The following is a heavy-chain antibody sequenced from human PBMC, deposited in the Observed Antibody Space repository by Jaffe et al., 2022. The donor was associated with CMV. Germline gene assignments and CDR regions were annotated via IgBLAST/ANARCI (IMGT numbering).Heavy chain of an antibody. CDR2: IYWNDDK. Sequence: QITLKESGPTLVKPTQTLTLTCTFSGFSLSTSGVGVGWIRQPPGKALEWLALIYWNDDKRYSPSLKSRLTITKDTSKNQVVLTMTNMDPVDTATYYCAHLLLWFGELFSDYYGMDVWGQGTTVTVSS. CDR1: GFSLSTSGVG. V-gene: IGHV2-5*01. CDR3: AHLLLWFGELFSDYYGMDV. J-gene: IGHJ6*02. D-gene: IGHD3-10*01.